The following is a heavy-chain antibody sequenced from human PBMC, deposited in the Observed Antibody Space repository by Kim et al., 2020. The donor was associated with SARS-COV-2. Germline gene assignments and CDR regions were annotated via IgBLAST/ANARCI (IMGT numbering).Heavy chain of an antibody. Sequence: SETLSLTCTVSGGSISSSSYYWGWIRQPPGKGLEWIGSIYYSGSTYYNPSLKSRVTISVDTSKNQFSLKLSSVTAADTAVYYCARQRWELLVAFDIWGQGTMVTVSS. CDR3: ARQRWELLVAFDI. D-gene: IGHD1-26*01. CDR1: GGSISSSSYY. V-gene: IGHV4-39*01. CDR2: IYYSGST. J-gene: IGHJ3*02.